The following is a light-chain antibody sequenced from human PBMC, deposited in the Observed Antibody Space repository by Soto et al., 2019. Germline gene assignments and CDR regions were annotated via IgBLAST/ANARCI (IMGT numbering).Light chain of an antibody. Sequence: QSVLTQPPSVSAAPGQKVTISCSGSSSNIGNNYVFWYQQLPGTAPKLRIYDNDKRPSGIPDRFPGSKSGTSATLGITGLQTGDEADYYCATWDRSLSVGVFGGGTKLTVL. CDR3: ATWDRSLSVGV. J-gene: IGLJ2*01. V-gene: IGLV1-51*01. CDR1: SSNIGNNY. CDR2: DND.